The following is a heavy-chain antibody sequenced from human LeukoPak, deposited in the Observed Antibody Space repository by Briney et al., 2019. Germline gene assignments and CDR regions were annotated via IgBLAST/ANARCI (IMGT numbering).Heavy chain of an antibody. D-gene: IGHD5-24*01. Sequence: GGSLRLSCAASGFTFSSYWMTWVRQAPRKGLEWVANMNQDGSEKYYVDSVKGRFTISRDNSKNSLYLQMNSLRTEDTAFYYCAKDLGRLQFYFDYWGQGTLVTVSS. V-gene: IGHV3-7*03. CDR3: AKDLGRLQFYFDY. J-gene: IGHJ4*02. CDR2: MNQDGSEK. CDR1: GFTFSSYW.